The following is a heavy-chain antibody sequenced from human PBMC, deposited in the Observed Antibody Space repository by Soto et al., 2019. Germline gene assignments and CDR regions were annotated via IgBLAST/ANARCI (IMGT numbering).Heavy chain of an antibody. CDR3: ARSIAAAWGVDY. V-gene: IGHV3-74*01. J-gene: IGHJ4*02. CDR2: INSDGSST. CDR1: GFTLSSYW. D-gene: IGHD6-6*01. Sequence: SLRLSCAASGFTLSSYWMHWVRQAPGKGLVWVSRINSDGSSTSYADSVKGRFTISRDNAKNTLYLQMNSLRAEDTAVYYCARSIAAAWGVDYWGQGTLVTVSS.